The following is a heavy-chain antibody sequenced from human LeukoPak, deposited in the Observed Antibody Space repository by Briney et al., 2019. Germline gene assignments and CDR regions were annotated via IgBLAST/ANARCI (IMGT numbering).Heavy chain of an antibody. D-gene: IGHD3-22*01. CDR2: IYYSGST. CDR3: AREVSYDSSGYYFDY. CDR1: GGSISSSSYY. V-gene: IGHV4-39*07. J-gene: IGHJ4*02. Sequence: SETLSLTCTVSGGSISSSSYYWGWIRQPPGKGLEWIGSIYYSGSTYYNPSLKSRVTISVDTSKIQFSLKLSSVTAADTAVYYCAREVSYDSSGYYFDYWGQGTLVTVSS.